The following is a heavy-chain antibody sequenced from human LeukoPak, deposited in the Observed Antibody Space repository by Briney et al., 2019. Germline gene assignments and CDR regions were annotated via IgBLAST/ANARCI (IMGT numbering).Heavy chain of an antibody. CDR2: VTSNGNNK. CDR1: GFTFSDYG. CDR3: AKPHFDD. V-gene: IGHV3-30*02. Sequence: GGSLRLSCAASGFTFSDYGMHWVRQAPGKGLDWLAFVTSNGNNKYYADSVKGRFTISRDNSKNTLYLQMNSLRAGDTAVYYCAKPHFDDWGQGTLVTVSS. J-gene: IGHJ4*02.